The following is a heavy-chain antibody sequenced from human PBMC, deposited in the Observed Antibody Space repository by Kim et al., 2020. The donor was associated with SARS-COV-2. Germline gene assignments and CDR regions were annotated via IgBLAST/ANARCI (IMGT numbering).Heavy chain of an antibody. Sequence: SETLSLTCTVSGGSISSGGYYWSWIRQHPGKGLEWIGYIYYTGSTYYNPSLKSRVTISLDTSKNQFSLKLSSVTAADTAVYYCARASDRPIAAAGPGYFDYWGQGTLVTVSS. CDR1: GGSISSGGYY. CDR3: ARASDRPIAAAGPGYFDY. J-gene: IGHJ4*02. CDR2: IYYTGST. D-gene: IGHD6-13*01. V-gene: IGHV4-31*03.